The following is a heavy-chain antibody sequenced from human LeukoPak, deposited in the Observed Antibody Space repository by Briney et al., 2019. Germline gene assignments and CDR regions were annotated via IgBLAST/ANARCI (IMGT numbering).Heavy chain of an antibody. J-gene: IGHJ3*02. CDR3: ARGPGWADDFWRNDAFDI. CDR1: GGSISSSSYY. V-gene: IGHV4-39*07. D-gene: IGHD3-3*01. Sequence: PSETLSLTCTVSGGSISSSSYYWGWIRQPPGKGLEWIGSIYYSGSTYYNPSLKSRVTISVDTSKNQFSLKLSSVTAADTAVYYCARGPGWADDFWRNDAFDIWGQGTMVTVSS. CDR2: IYYSGST.